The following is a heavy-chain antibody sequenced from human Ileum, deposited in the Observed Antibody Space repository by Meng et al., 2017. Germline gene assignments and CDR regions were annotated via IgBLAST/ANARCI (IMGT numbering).Heavy chain of an antibody. CDR3: ARDRQWVFDY. J-gene: IGHJ4*02. Sequence: QVQLVHSGSEVKKPGASVKVSCKPSGYTFTTFGISWVRQAPGQGLEWMGWIDPGNGNRNFAQKFQDRITLTTDTTTTTAYMELRSLRSDDTAIFYCARDRQWVFDYWGQGTLVTVSS. D-gene: IGHD6-19*01. V-gene: IGHV1-18*01. CDR2: IDPGNGNR. CDR1: GYTFTTFG.